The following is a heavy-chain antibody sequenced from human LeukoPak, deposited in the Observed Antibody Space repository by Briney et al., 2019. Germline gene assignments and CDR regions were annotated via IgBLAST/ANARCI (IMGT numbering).Heavy chain of an antibody. J-gene: IGHJ5*02. V-gene: IGHV1-18*01. CDR3: ARVPAMVRGVIKRQNWFDP. CDR2: ISAYNGNT. Sequence: ASVKVSCKASGYTFTSYGISWVRQAPGQGLEWMGWISAYNGNTNYAQKLQGRVTMTTDTSTSTAYMEVSSLRSEDTAVYYCARVPAMVRGVIKRQNWFDPWGQGTLVTVSS. CDR1: GYTFTSYG. D-gene: IGHD3-10*01.